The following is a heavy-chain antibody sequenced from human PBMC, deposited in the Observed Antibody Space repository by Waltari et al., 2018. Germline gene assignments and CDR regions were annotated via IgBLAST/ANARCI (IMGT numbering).Heavy chain of an antibody. CDR1: GFTVSNNY. D-gene: IGHD5-18*01. CDR2: IYSGGST. Sequence: EVQLVESGGGLIQPGGSLRLSCAASGFTVSNNYMSWVRQAPGKGCEWGSVIYSGGSTYDADSVKGRVTISRDNSKNTLYLQMNSLSAEDTAGYYCARDLGYTSRQYAFDIWGQGTMVTVSS. CDR3: ARDLGYTSRQYAFDI. V-gene: IGHV3-53*01. J-gene: IGHJ3*02.